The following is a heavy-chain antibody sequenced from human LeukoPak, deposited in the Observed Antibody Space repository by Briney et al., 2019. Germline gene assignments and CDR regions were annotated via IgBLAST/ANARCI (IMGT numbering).Heavy chain of an antibody. D-gene: IGHD6-13*01. J-gene: IGHJ4*02. Sequence: SGPTLVNPTQTLTLSCTVSGLSLSTRGMCVSWICQPPAKALEWLARIDWDDDKYYSTSLQTRITISKDTFKNQVVLTMTNMDPVDTAAYYCARTLTAAGIKYYFDSWGQGTLVTVSS. V-gene: IGHV2-70*11. CDR3: ARTLTAAGIKYYFDS. CDR1: GLSLSTRGMC. CDR2: IDWDDDK.